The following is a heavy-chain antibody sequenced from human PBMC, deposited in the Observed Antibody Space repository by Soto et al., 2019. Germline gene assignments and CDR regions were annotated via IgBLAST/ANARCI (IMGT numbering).Heavy chain of an antibody. D-gene: IGHD3-16*01. Sequence: EVQLVESGGGLVKPGGALRLSCAASGFTFSSYSMNWVRQAPGKGLEWVSSISRSSSYIYYADSVKGRFTISRDNAKNSLYLQMNSLRAEDTAVYYCARDPSSPVELGGDDGYTDYWGQGTLVTVSS. CDR3: ARDPSSPVELGGDDGYTDY. V-gene: IGHV3-21*01. J-gene: IGHJ4*02. CDR2: ISRSSSYI. CDR1: GFTFSSYS.